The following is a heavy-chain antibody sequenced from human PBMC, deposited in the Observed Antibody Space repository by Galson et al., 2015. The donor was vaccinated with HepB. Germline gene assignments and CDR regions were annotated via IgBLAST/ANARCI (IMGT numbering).Heavy chain of an antibody. D-gene: IGHD1-26*01. CDR3: TKAQGFVGPTNSDH. CDR2: INWSGENI. CDR1: GFIFDNYA. V-gene: IGHV3-9*01. Sequence: SLRLSCAVSGFIFDNYAMHWVRQAPGKGLERVSGINWSGENIGYADSVKGRFTISRDNAKNSLFLQMNSLRPEDTALYYCTKAQGFVGPTNSDHWGQGAQVTVSS. J-gene: IGHJ4*02.